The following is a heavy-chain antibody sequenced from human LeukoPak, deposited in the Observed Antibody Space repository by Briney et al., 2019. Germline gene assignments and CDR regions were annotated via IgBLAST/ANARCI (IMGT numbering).Heavy chain of an antibody. CDR2: TAPGGNT. Sequence: SETLSLTCTVSGGSISSSSYYWGWIRQPPGKGLEWIGSTAPGGNTYYNPSLKSRVAISVDTSKNQFSLRLISVTAADTAVYYCARVVRYFDWLENPHFDYWGQGTLVTVSS. CDR1: GGSISSSSYY. D-gene: IGHD3-9*01. J-gene: IGHJ4*02. CDR3: ARVVRYFDWLENPHFDY. V-gene: IGHV4-39*07.